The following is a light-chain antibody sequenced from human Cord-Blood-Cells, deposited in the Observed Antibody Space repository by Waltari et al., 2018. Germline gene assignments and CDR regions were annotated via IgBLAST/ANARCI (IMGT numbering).Light chain of an antibody. V-gene: IGKV3-11*01. CDR1: QSVSSY. Sequence: VSTQSTATLSLSPGERATHSCRATQSVSSYLAWYHQKPGQAPRRLIYDASNRATGIPARFSGSGSETDVTLTIGSVRPSDFAVYCGEQRSNWLWTFGQGTKVEI. J-gene: IGKJ1*01. CDR3: EQRSNWLWT. CDR2: DAS.